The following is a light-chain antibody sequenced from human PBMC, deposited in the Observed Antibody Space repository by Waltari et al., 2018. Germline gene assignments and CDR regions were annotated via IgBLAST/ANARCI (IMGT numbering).Light chain of an antibody. CDR3: QQYNSFPLT. CDR2: GGS. CDR1: QGIRNY. V-gene: IGKV1-16*01. J-gene: IGKJ4*01. Sequence: DIQMTQSPSSLSASVGDRVTITCRARQGIRNYLVWFQQKPGKAPKSLIYGGSSLQSGVPSRFSGSGSGTDFTLTISSLQPEDFATYYCQQYNSFPLTFGGGTKVEIK.